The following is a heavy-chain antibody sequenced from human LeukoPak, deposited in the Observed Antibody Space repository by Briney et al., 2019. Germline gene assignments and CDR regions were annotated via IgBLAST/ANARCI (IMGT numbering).Heavy chain of an antibody. CDR2: ISISGDST. J-gene: IGHJ5*02. CDR1: GFTFNNYA. V-gene: IGHV3-23*01. Sequence: PGESLRLSCAASGFTFNNYAMSWVRQAPGKGLEWVSIISISGDSTYYADSVRGRFTISRDNAKNSLYLQMNSLRAEDTALYYCARGGGTTVTTWFDPWGQGTLVTVSS. D-gene: IGHD4-17*01. CDR3: ARGGGTTVTTWFDP.